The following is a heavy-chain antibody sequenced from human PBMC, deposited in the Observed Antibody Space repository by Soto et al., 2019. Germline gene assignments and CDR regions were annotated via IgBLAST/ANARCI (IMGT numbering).Heavy chain of an antibody. CDR1: GFIFSTCA. CDR2: ISGGDGAT. D-gene: IGHD3-3*02. CDR3: AKDNTLAY. J-gene: IGHJ4*02. Sequence: EVQLLESGGGLAQPGGSLRLSCATSGFIFSTCAMSWVRQAPGKGPEWVSSISGGDGATNYADSVKGRFTVSRDNSKNTLYLQMNSRRAEDTAIYYCAKDNTLAYWGQGTLVTVSS. V-gene: IGHV3-23*01.